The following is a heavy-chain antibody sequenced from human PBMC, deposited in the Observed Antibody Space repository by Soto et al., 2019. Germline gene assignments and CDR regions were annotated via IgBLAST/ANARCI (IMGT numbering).Heavy chain of an antibody. Sequence: GGSLRLSYAASGFTFSSYAMSWVRQAPGKGLEWVSAISGSGGSTYYADSVKGRFTISRDNSKNTLYLQMNSLRAEDTAVYYCAKDRSSSEDAFDIWGQGTMVTVSS. CDR3: AKDRSSSEDAFDI. CDR1: GFTFSSYA. CDR2: ISGSGGST. D-gene: IGHD6-13*01. V-gene: IGHV3-23*01. J-gene: IGHJ3*02.